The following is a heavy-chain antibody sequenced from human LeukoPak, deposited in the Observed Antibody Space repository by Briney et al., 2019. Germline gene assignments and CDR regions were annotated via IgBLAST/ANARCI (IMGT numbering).Heavy chain of an antibody. CDR3: ARVVGRNWFDP. V-gene: IGHV3-20*04. CDR1: GFTFYDYG. CDR2: INWNGGST. J-gene: IGHJ5*02. Sequence: TGGSLRLSXAASGFTFYDYGMSSVRQAPGNGLEWLSGINWNGGSTGYADSVKGRFTISRDNAKNSLYLQMNSLRAEDTALYYCARVVGRNWFDPWGQGTLVTVSS. D-gene: IGHD2-2*01.